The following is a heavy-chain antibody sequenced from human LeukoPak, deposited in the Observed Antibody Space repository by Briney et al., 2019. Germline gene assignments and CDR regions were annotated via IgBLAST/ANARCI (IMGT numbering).Heavy chain of an antibody. J-gene: IGHJ6*03. CDR2: IYTTEST. CDR3: ARGVDYYYYMDV. Sequence: PSETLSLTCTVYGGSISGYYWSWTRQPAGKGLEWIGRIYTTESTNYNPSLKSRVTISVDKSKNQFSLKLSSVTAADTAVYYCARGVDYYYYMDVWGKGTTVTVSS. CDR1: GGSISGYY. V-gene: IGHV4-4*07.